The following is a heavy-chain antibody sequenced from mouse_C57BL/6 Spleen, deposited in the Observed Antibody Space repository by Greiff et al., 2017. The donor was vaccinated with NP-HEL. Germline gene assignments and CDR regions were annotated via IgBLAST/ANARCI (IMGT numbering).Heavy chain of an antibody. D-gene: IGHD2-3*01. V-gene: IGHV5-4*01. Sequence: EVKLMESGGGLVKPGGSLKLSCAASGFTFSSYAMSWVRQTPEKRLEWVATISDGGSYTYYPDNVKGRFTISRDNAKNNLYLQMSHLKSEDTAMYYCAREGDDGYSFDYWGQGTTLTVSS. CDR2: ISDGGSYT. J-gene: IGHJ2*01. CDR3: AREGDDGYSFDY. CDR1: GFTFSSYA.